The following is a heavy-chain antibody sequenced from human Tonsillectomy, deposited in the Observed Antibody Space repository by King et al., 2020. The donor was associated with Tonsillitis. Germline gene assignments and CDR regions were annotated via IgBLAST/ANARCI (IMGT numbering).Heavy chain of an antibody. CDR3: ARGGRDSGSPGRVDY. Sequence: QLQESGPGLVKPSETLSLTCTVSGGSISSYYWNWIRQPPGKELEWIGYIYYSGSTNYNPSLKSRVTISVETSQNQFSLKLTPVTAADTAVYYCARGGRDSGSPGRVDYWGQGTLVTVSS. CDR2: IYYSGST. J-gene: IGHJ4*02. CDR1: GGSISSYY. V-gene: IGHV4-59*01. D-gene: IGHD1-26*01.